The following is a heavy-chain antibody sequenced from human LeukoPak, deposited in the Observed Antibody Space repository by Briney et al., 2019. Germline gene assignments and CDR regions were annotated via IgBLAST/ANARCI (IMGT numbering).Heavy chain of an antibody. CDR1: GYTFTGYY. D-gene: IGHD3-3*01. V-gene: IGHV7-4-1*02. CDR2: INTNTGNP. Sequence: ASVKVSCKASGYTFTGYYMHWVRQAPGQGLEWMGWINTNTGNPTYAQGFTGRFVFSLDTSVSTAYLQISSLKAEDTAVYYCARNYDFWSGYHDAFDIWGQGTMVTVSS. CDR3: ARNYDFWSGYHDAFDI. J-gene: IGHJ3*02.